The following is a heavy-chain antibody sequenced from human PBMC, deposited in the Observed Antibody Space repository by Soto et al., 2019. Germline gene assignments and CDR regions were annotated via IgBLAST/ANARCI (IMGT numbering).Heavy chain of an antibody. CDR2: IYTSGST. Sequence: PLSHTCTVADGSSSSYYWSWIRQPAGKGLEWIGRIYTSGSTNYNPSLKSRVTMSVDTSKNQFSLKLSSVTAADTAVYYCARATDYWGQGTLVTVSS. V-gene: IGHV4-4*07. CDR3: ARATDY. CDR1: DGSSSSYY. J-gene: IGHJ4*02.